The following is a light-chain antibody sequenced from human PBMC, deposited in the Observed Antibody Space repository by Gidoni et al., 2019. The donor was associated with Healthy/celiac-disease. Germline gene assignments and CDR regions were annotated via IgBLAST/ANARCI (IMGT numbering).Light chain of an antibody. CDR3: AAWDDSLSGFVV. V-gene: IGLV1-47*01. CDR2: RNN. J-gene: IGLJ2*01. Sequence: QSVLTQPPSASVTPGQRVTISCSGSSSNIGSNYVYWYQQLPGTAPKLRIYRNNQRPSGVPDRFSGSKSGTSASLAISGLRSEDEADYYCAAWDDSLSGFVVFGGGTKLTVL. CDR1: SSNIGSNY.